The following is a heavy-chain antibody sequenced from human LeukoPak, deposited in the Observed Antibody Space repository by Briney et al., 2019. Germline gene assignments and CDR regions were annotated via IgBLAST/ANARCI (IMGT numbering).Heavy chain of an antibody. CDR1: GYTFTSYG. CDR3: ARDRTYSSGWYDY. V-gene: IGHV3-64*01. D-gene: IGHD6-19*01. J-gene: IGHJ4*02. Sequence: GASVKVSCKASGYTFTSYGISWVRQAPGKGLEYVSAISSNGGSTYYANSVKGRFTISRDNSKNTLYLQMGSLRAEDMAVYYCARDRTYSSGWYDYWGQGTLVTVSS. CDR2: ISSNGGST.